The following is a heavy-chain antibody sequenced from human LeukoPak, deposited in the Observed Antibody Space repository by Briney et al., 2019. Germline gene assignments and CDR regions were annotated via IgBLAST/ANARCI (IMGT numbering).Heavy chain of an antibody. CDR1: GGSISSSSYY. CDR3: AREWWDETGEGPFIPTDY. D-gene: IGHD1-26*01. J-gene: IGHJ4*02. CDR2: ICYSGNT. Sequence: PSETLSLTCTVSGGSISSSSYYWGWIRQPPGKGLEWFGSICYSGNTYYNPSLKSRVTISVDTSKNHISLKLSSVTAADTAVYYCAREWWDETGEGPFIPTDYWGQGTLVTVSS. V-gene: IGHV4-39*07.